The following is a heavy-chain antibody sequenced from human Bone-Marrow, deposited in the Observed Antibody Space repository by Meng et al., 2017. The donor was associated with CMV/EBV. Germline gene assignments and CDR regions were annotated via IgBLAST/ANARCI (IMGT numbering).Heavy chain of an antibody. CDR2: IKEDGSEK. Sequence: GESLKIPCAASGFTFSNYWMSWVRQAPGKGLEWVANIKEDGSEKYYVDSVKGRFTISRDNAENSLYPQMSSLRAEDTAVYYCARYVCSGPSCYAFDYWGQGTLVTVSS. D-gene: IGHD2-2*01. V-gene: IGHV3-7*01. CDR1: GFTFSNYW. CDR3: ARYVCSGPSCYAFDY. J-gene: IGHJ4*02.